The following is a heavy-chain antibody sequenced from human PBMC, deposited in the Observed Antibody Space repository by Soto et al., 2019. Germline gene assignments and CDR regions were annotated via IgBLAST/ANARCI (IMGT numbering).Heavy chain of an antibody. Sequence: ASVKVSCKAAGYTFSSYGISWVRQAPGQGLEWMGWISAYNGNTNYAQKLQGRVTMTTDTSTSTAYMELRSLRSDDTAVYYCARDSRRHFHCTNGVCYRYYYYGMDVWGQGTTVTVSS. CDR1: GYTFSSYG. D-gene: IGHD2-8*01. CDR2: ISAYNGNT. CDR3: ARDSRRHFHCTNGVCYRYYYYGMDV. J-gene: IGHJ6*02. V-gene: IGHV1-18*04.